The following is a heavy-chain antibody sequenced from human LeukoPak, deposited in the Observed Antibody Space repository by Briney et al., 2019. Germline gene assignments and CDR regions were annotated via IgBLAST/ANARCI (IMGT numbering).Heavy chain of an antibody. CDR2: IKQDGSEK. CDR3: ARGYCSDSSSTGY. Sequence: PGGSLRFSCAASGYTFSSYWMSWVRQAPGKGLEWVANIKQDGSEKYYVDSVKGRFTISRDNAKNSLYLQMNSLRAEDTAVYYCARGYCSDSSSTGYWGQGTLVTVSS. CDR1: GYTFSSYW. V-gene: IGHV3-7*04. J-gene: IGHJ4*02. D-gene: IGHD3-22*01.